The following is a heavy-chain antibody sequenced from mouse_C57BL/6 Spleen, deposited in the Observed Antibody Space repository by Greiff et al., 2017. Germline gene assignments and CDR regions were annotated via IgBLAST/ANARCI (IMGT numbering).Heavy chain of an antibody. D-gene: IGHD2-4*01. J-gene: IGHJ4*01. CDR2: IYPGDGGT. CDR1: GYAFSSSW. V-gene: IGHV1-82*01. Sequence: VQLQQSGPELVKPGASVKISCKASGYAFSSSWMNWVKQRPGKGLEWIGRIYPGDGGTNYNGKFKGKATLTADKSSSTAYMQLSSLTSEDSAVYVCAFIYNDYDEGYYAMDYWGQGTSVTVSS. CDR3: AFIYNDYDEGYYAMDY.